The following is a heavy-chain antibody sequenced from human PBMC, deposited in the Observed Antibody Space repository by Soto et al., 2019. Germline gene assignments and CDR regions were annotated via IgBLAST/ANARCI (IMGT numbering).Heavy chain of an antibody. V-gene: IGHV3-74*01. Sequence: EVQLVESGGGLVQPGGSLRLSCAASGFTFSSYWMHWVRQAPGKVLVWVSRINSDGSSTSYADSVKGRFTISRDNAKNTLYLQMNSLRAEDTAVYYCARDLLLGFESDYWGQGTLVTVSS. J-gene: IGHJ4*02. CDR2: INSDGSST. D-gene: IGHD3-10*01. CDR1: GFTFSSYW. CDR3: ARDLLLGFESDY.